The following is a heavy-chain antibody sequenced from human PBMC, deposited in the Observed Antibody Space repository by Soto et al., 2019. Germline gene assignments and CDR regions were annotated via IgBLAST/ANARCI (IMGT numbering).Heavy chain of an antibody. D-gene: IGHD2-15*01. J-gene: IGHJ4*02. Sequence: GGSLRLSCAASGFTFDDYAMHWVRQAPGKGLEWVSGISWNSGSIGYADSVKGRFTISRDNAKNSLYLQMNSLRAEDTALYYCAKDRRGVCSGGSCYYYYFDYWGQGTLVTVSS. CDR2: ISWNSGSI. CDR1: GFTFDDYA. V-gene: IGHV3-9*01. CDR3: AKDRRGVCSGGSCYYYYFDY.